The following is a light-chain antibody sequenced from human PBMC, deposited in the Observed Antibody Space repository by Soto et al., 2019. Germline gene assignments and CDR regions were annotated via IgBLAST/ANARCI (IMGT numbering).Light chain of an antibody. J-gene: IGKJ5*01. Sequence: DIQMTQSPSSLSASVGDRVTINCRASQSISNYLNWYQQKPGKAPKLLIYAASSLHSGVPSRFSGSGSGTDVTLIIDTLQPEDFATYYCQESYSYPPRVTFGQGTRLDFK. CDR1: QSISNY. CDR3: QESYSYPPRVT. V-gene: IGKV1-39*01. CDR2: AAS.